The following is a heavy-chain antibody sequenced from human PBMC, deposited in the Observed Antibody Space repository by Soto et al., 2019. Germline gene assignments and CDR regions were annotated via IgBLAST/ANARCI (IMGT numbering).Heavy chain of an antibody. Sequence: EVQLLESGGGLVQPGGSLRLSCAASGFTFSSYAMSWVRQAPGKGLEWVSAISGSGGSTYYADSVKGRFTISRDNSKNTLYLQMNSLRAEDTAVYYCAKDGITMVVFVDPEYFDYWGQGTLVTVSS. V-gene: IGHV3-23*01. J-gene: IGHJ4*02. CDR3: AKDGITMVVFVDPEYFDY. CDR2: ISGSGGST. CDR1: GFTFSSYA. D-gene: IGHD3-10*01.